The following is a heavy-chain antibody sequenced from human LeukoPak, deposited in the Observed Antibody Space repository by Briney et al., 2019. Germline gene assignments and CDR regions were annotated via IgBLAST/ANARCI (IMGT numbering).Heavy chain of an antibody. D-gene: IGHD3-10*01. V-gene: IGHV3-66*01. CDR2: IYSGAYT. CDR1: GFTVSSNY. Sequence: GGSLRLSCTASGFTVSSNYMSWVRQAPGKGLEWVSVIYSGAYTYYSDYVKGRFTISRDNYKNTLYLQMNSLRADDTAVYYCARGGYYGSGSYFDYWGQGTLVTVSS. CDR3: ARGGYYGSGSYFDY. J-gene: IGHJ4*02.